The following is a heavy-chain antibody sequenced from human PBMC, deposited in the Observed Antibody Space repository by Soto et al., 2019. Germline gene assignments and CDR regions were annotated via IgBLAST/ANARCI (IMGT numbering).Heavy chain of an antibody. V-gene: IGHV5-51*01. J-gene: IGHJ6*02. D-gene: IGHD6-6*01. CDR1: GYSFTSYW. CDR3: ARHVGVAARPSYYYGMDV. CDR2: IYPGDSDT. Sequence: GESLKISCKGSGYSFTSYWIGWVRQMPGKGLEWMGIIYPGDSDTRYSPSFQGQVTISADKSISTAYLQWSSLKASDTAMYYCARHVGVAARPSYYYGMDVWGQGTTVTVSS.